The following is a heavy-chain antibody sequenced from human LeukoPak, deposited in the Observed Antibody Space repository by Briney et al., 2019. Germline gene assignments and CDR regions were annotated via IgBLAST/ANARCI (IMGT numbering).Heavy chain of an antibody. Sequence: GGSLRLSCAASGFTFSSYAMSWVRQAPGKGLEWVSAISGSGGSTYYADSVKGRFTISRDNSKNTLYLQMNSLRAEDTAVYYCAKDQAVDTAMVTDNWFDPWGQGTLVTVSS. J-gene: IGHJ5*02. V-gene: IGHV3-23*01. D-gene: IGHD5-18*01. CDR2: ISGSGGST. CDR3: AKDQAVDTAMVTDNWFDP. CDR1: GFTFSSYA.